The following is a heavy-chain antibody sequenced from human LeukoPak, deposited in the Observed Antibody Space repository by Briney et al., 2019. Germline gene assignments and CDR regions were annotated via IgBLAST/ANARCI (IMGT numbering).Heavy chain of an antibody. D-gene: IGHD3-10*01. CDR2: IYYSGST. J-gene: IGHJ4*02. Sequence: PSETLSLTCTVSGGSISSYYWSWIRQPPGKGLEWIGSIYYSGSTYYNPSLKSRVTISVDTSKNQFSLKLSSVTAADTAVYYCARGGVTLDYWGQGTLVTVSS. V-gene: IGHV4-59*12. CDR1: GGSISSYY. CDR3: ARGGVTLDY.